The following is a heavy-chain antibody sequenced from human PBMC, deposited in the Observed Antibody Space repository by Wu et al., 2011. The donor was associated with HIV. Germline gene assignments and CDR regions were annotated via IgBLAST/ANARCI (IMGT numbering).Heavy chain of an antibody. CDR2: ISTSGSSI. V-gene: IGHV3-11*04. D-gene: IGHD3-22*01. Sequence: FTFSDYYMSWIARRPGRGLEWVSYISTSGSSIYYADSMKGRFTISRDNAKNSLYLQMDSLRADDTAIYYCAREPYYYVSSGFYYYYYMDVWGKGTTVTVSS. CDR3: AREPYYYVSSGFYYYYYMDV. J-gene: IGHJ6*03. CDR1: FTFSDYY.